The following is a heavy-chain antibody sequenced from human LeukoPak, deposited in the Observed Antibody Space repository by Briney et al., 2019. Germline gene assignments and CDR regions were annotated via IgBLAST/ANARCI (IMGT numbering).Heavy chain of an antibody. D-gene: IGHD3-9*01. Sequence: PSETLSLTCAVYGGSFSGYYWSWIRQPPGKGLEWIGEINHSGSTNYNPSLKSRVTISVDTSKNQFSLKLSSVTAADTAVYYCARRDYDILTGIVDYWGQGTLVTVSS. CDR1: GGSFSGYY. CDR3: ARRDYDILTGIVDY. CDR2: INHSGST. J-gene: IGHJ4*02. V-gene: IGHV4-34*01.